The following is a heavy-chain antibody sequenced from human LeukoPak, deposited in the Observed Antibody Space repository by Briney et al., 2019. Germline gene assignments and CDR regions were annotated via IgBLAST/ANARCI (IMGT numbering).Heavy chain of an antibody. CDR3: ARGPDYYGSGSYSFDY. J-gene: IGHJ4*02. CDR2: IYYSENT. CDR1: GGSISSYY. V-gene: IGHV4-59*12. D-gene: IGHD3-10*01. Sequence: PSETLSLTCTVSGGSISSYYWSWIRQPPGKGLEWIVYIYYSENTNYNPSLKRRVTISVDTSKNQFSLKLSSVTAADTAVYYCARGPDYYGSGSYSFDYWGQGTLVTVSS.